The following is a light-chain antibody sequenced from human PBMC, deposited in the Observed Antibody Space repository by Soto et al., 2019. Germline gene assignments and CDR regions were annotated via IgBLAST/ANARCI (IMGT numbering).Light chain of an antibody. CDR1: QSVSSS. CDR2: DAS. J-gene: IGKJ4*01. V-gene: IGKV3-15*01. Sequence: EIVMTQSPATLSVSPGDRATLSCRAGQSVSSSLAWYQQIPGQAPRLLIYDASTRATGIPARFGGSGSGTEFTLTISSLQSEDFAVYYFQQYNNWPPLTFGGGTKVELK. CDR3: QQYNNWPPLT.